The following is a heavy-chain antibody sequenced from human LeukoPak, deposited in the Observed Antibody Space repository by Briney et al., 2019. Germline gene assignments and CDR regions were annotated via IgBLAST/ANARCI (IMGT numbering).Heavy chain of an antibody. J-gene: IGHJ4*02. CDR2: ISSSSSYI. D-gene: IGHD6-19*01. Sequence: PGGSLRLSCAASGFTFSSYSMNWVRQAPGKGLEWVSSISSSSSYIYYADSVKGRFTISRDNAKNSLYLQMNSLRAEDTAVYYCAILIAVAGTRPFDYWGQGTLVTVSS. V-gene: IGHV3-21*01. CDR1: GFTFSSYS. CDR3: AILIAVAGTRPFDY.